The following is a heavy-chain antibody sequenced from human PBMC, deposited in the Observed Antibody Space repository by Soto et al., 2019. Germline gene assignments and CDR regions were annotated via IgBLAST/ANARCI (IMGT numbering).Heavy chain of an antibody. D-gene: IGHD4-4*01. J-gene: IGHJ6*02. V-gene: IGHV1-18*01. Sequence: ASVKVSCKASGYIFVNYGIAWVRQAPGQGLEWMGWISPYTGNTHSATKVQGRLTMTTDTSTSTAYMDLGSLTSDDTAVYYCVMECNCVTPTLQSVWARGTTV. CDR2: ISPYTGNT. CDR1: GYIFVNYG. CDR3: VMECNCVTPTLQSV.